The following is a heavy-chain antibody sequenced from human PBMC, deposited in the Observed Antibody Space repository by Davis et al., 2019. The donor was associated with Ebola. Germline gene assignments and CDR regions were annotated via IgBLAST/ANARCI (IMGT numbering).Heavy chain of an antibody. D-gene: IGHD1-26*01. J-gene: IGHJ5*02. CDR3: ARGGSYYNWFDP. V-gene: IGHV3-30-3*01. CDR2: ISYDGSNK. CDR1: GFTFSSYA. Sequence: GGSLRLSCAASGFTFSSYAMHWVRQAPGKGLEWVAVISYDGSNKYYADSVKGRFTISRDNSKNTLYLQMNSLRAEDTAVYYCARGGSYYNWFDPWGQGTLVTVSS.